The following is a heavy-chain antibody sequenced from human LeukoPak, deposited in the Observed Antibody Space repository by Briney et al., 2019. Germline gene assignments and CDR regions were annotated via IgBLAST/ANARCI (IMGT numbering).Heavy chain of an antibody. Sequence: PGGSLRLSCAASGFTFSSYAMSWVRQAPGKGLEWVSAISGSGGSTYYADSVKGRFTISRDNSKNTLYLQMNSLRAEDTAVYYCAKDPDFLTGYLLLFGYWGQGTLVTVSS. CDR1: GFTFSSYA. CDR3: AKDPDFLTGYLLLFGY. D-gene: IGHD2-2*01. V-gene: IGHV3-23*01. J-gene: IGHJ4*02. CDR2: ISGSGGST.